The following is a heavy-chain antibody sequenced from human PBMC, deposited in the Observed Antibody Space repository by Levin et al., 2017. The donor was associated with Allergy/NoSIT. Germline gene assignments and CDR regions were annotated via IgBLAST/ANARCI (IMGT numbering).Heavy chain of an antibody. J-gene: IGHJ6*02. D-gene: IGHD2-2*01. V-gene: IGHV3-33*01. CDR1: GFSFSSHG. Sequence: PGGSLRLSCAASGFSFSSHGMHWVRQAPGKGPEWVTVIWYDGSFKDYADSVKGRFTISRDNSKNTLYLQMDSLRAEDTAVYYCARDPSLTVYSTVSYYGMDVWGQGTTVTVSS. CDR2: IWYDGSFK. CDR3: ARDPSLTVYSTVSYYGMDV.